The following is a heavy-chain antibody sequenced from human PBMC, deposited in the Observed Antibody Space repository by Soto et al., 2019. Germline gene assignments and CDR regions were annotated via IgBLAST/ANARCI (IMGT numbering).Heavy chain of an antibody. CDR2: INHSGST. J-gene: IGHJ4*02. CDR3: ARGGYCGGDCYIAY. V-gene: IGHV4-34*01. D-gene: IGHD2-21*02. Sequence: SESLSLTCAVYGGSFSGYYWSWIRQTPGKGLEWIGEINHSGSTNYNPSLKSRVTISVDTSKNQFSLKLSSVTAADAAVYYCARGGYCGGDCYIAYWGQGTLVTVSS. CDR1: GGSFSGYY.